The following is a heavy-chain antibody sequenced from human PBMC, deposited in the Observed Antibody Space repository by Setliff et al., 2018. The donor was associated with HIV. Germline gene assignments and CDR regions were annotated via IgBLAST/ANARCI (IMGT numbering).Heavy chain of an antibody. V-gene: IGHV2-26*01. D-gene: IGHD5-18*01. Sequence: SGPTLVNPTQTLTLTCTFSGFSLSTSGVGVSWIRQPPGKALEWLAHIFSNDEKSYSTSLKSRLTISKDTSKSQVVLTMTNMDPVDTATYYCALIQLWKLEYYYYYYMDVWGKGTTVTVSS. CDR3: ALIQLWKLEYYYYYYMDV. CDR2: IFSNDEK. CDR1: GFSLSTSGVG. J-gene: IGHJ6*03.